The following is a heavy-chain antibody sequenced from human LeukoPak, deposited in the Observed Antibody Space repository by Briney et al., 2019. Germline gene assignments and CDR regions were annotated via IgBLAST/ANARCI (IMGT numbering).Heavy chain of an antibody. Sequence: PGGSLRLSCAASGFTFSSYSMNWVRQAPGKGLEWVSSISSSSSYIYYADSVKGRFTISRDNAKNSLYLQMNSLRAEDTAVYYCARFPSKVPAAVDYWGQGTLVTVSS. CDR3: ARFPSKVPAAVDY. CDR2: ISSSSSYI. J-gene: IGHJ4*02. CDR1: GFTFSSYS. V-gene: IGHV3-21*01. D-gene: IGHD2-2*01.